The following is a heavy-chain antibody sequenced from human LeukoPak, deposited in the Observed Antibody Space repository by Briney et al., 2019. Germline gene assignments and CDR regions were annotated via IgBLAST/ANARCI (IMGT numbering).Heavy chain of an antibody. CDR3: ARHCSGGSCYI. Sequence: GGSLRLSCAASGFTFSSYAMSWVRQPPGKGLEWVSAISGSGSSTYYANSVKGRVTISRYNSKNALYLQVNSLRAEDTAVYYCARHCSGGSCYIWGQGTLVSVSS. J-gene: IGHJ4*02. V-gene: IGHV3-23*01. CDR1: GFTFSSYA. D-gene: IGHD2-15*01. CDR2: ISGSGSST.